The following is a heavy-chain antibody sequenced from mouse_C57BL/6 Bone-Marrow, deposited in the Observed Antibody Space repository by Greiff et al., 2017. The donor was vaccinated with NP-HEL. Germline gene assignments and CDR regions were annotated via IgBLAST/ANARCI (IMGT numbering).Heavy chain of an antibody. CDR3: ARGDLDYYGAWFAY. V-gene: IGHV5-17*01. D-gene: IGHD1-1*01. CDR1: GFTFSDYG. Sequence: EVQLVESGGGLVKPGGSLKLSCAASGFTFSDYGMHWVRQAPEKGLEWVAYISSGSSTIYYADTVKGRFTISRDNAKNTLFLQMNSLRSEDTAMYYCARGDLDYYGAWFAYWGQGTLVTVS. CDR2: ISSGSSTI. J-gene: IGHJ3*01.